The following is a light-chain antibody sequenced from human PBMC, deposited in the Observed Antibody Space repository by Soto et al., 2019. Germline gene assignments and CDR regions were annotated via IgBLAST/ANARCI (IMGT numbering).Light chain of an antibody. Sequence: QSALTQPPSASGSPGQSVTVSCTGTSSDVGGYNFVSWYQQHPGKAPKLLIYDVSKRPSGVPDRFSGSTSGNTASLTVSGLQAEDEADYYCSSYAGNHIVFGTGTKLTV. V-gene: IGLV2-8*01. J-gene: IGLJ1*01. CDR3: SSYAGNHIV. CDR2: DVS. CDR1: SSDVGGYNF.